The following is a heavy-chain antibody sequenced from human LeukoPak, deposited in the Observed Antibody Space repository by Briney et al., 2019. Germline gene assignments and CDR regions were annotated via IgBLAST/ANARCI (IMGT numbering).Heavy chain of an antibody. Sequence: PGGSLRLSCAASGFTFSSYGIHWVRQAPGKGLEWVAVISYDGGNKYYADSVKGRFTISRDNSKNTLYLQMNSLRAEDTAVYYCARDRYYYGSGRATSYYYGMDVWGQGTTVTVSS. CDR1: GFTFSSYG. CDR3: ARDRYYYGSGRATSYYYGMDV. D-gene: IGHD3-10*01. CDR2: ISYDGGNK. V-gene: IGHV3-30*03. J-gene: IGHJ6*02.